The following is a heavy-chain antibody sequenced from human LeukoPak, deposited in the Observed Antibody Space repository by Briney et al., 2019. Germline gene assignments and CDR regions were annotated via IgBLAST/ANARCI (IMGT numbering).Heavy chain of an antibody. CDR1: GDSITSYD. CDR3: AREVEVGNWFDP. J-gene: IGHJ5*02. Sequence: PSETLSLTCTVSGDSITSYDWSWIRQPPGTGLEWIGYIHHSGSTNYNPSLKSRVTISRDTSKKQFSLKLTSVTAADTAVYYCAREVEVGNWFDPWGQGTLVTVSS. V-gene: IGHV4-59*12. CDR2: IHHSGST.